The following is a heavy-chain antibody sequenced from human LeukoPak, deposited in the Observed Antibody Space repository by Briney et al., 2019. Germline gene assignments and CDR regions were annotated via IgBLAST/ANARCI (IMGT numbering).Heavy chain of an antibody. CDR2: IIPIFGTA. Sequence: ASVKVSCKASGGTFSSYAISWVRQAPGQGLEWMGGIIPIFGTANYAQKFQGRVTITTDESTSTAYMELSSLRSEDTAVYYCARDGEYCSSTSCWFDPWGQGTLVTVSS. CDR1: GGTFSSYA. CDR3: ARDGEYCSSTSCWFDP. V-gene: IGHV1-69*05. D-gene: IGHD2-2*01. J-gene: IGHJ5*02.